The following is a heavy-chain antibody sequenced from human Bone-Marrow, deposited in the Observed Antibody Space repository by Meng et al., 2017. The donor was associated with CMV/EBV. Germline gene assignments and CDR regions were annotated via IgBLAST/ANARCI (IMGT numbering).Heavy chain of an antibody. CDR2: IKQDGSEK. CDR1: GFTFSSYW. CDR3: ARYDFWSGYFHY. V-gene: IGHV3-7*01. D-gene: IGHD3-3*01. Sequence: GESLKISCAASGFTFSSYWMSWVRQAPGKGLEWVANIKQDGSEKYYVDSVKGRFTISRDNAKNSLYLQMNSLRAEDTAVYYCARYDFWSGYFHYWGQGTLVTFYS. J-gene: IGHJ4*02.